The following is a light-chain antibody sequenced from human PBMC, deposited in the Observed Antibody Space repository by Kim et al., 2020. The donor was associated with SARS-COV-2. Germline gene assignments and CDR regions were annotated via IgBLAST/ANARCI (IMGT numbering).Light chain of an antibody. Sequence: ALWQSVRITCQGDSLRSLYASWYQQTPGQAPVLVIYGKTNRPSGIPDRFSGSSSGNTASLTITGAQAEDEADYYCNSRDSSGNHPVFGGGTQLTVL. CDR1: SLRSLY. V-gene: IGLV3-19*01. J-gene: IGLJ2*01. CDR3: NSRDSSGNHPV. CDR2: GKT.